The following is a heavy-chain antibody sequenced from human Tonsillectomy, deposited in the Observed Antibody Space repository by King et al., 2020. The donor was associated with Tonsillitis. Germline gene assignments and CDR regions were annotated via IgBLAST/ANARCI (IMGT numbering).Heavy chain of an antibody. Sequence: VQLVQSGAEVKKPXASVKVSCKASXYTFTSYYMHWVRQAPGQGLEWIGIINPSGVSTSYAQKFQGRVXMTXDTSTTTVXMELISLRSEDTAVCYCASXHXXXGNYXXYWGXXTXVTVSS. V-gene: IGHV1-46*03. J-gene: IGHJ4*01. CDR1: XYTFTSYY. CDR2: INPSGVST. CDR3: ASXHXXXGNYXXY.